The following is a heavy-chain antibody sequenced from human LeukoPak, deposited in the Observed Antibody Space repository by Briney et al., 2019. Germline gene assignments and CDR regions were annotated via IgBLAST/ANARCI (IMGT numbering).Heavy chain of an antibody. J-gene: IGHJ4*02. CDR3: ARGGLSSSSWYYYFDY. Sequence: GGSLRLSCAASGFTFSSYWMSWVRQAPGKGLEWVANIKQDGSEKYYVDSVKGRFTISRDNAKDSLYLQMNSLRAEDTAVYYCARGGLSSSSWYYYFDYWGQGTLVTVSS. D-gene: IGHD6-13*01. CDR1: GFTFSSYW. V-gene: IGHV3-7*01. CDR2: IKQDGSEK.